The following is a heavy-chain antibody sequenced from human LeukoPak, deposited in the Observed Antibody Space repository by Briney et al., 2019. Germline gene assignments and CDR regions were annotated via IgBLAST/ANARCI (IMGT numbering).Heavy chain of an antibody. CDR2: IYYSGST. J-gene: IGHJ4*02. Sequence: SETLSLTCTVSGGSISSSNYYWGWIRQPPGKGLEWIGSIYYSGSTYYNPSLKSRGTISVDTSKNQFSLKLSSVTAADMAVYYCARPRKNGCTSTSCYTDYWGQGTLVTVSS. V-gene: IGHV4-39*01. CDR3: ARPRKNGCTSTSCYTDY. CDR1: GGSISSSNYY. D-gene: IGHD2-2*02.